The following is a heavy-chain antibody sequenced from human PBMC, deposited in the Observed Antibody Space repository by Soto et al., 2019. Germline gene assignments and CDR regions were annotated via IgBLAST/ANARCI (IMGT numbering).Heavy chain of an antibody. CDR2: IIPIFGTA. CDR1: GGTFSSYA. V-gene: IGHV1-69*01. CDR3: ARVVLRYQNVYYGMDV. Sequence: QVQLVQSGAEVKKPGSSVKVSCKASGGTFSSYAISWVRQAPGQGLDWMGGIIPIFGTANYAQKFQGRVTITADESTSTAYMELSSLRSEDTAVYYCARVVLRYQNVYYGMDVWGQGTTVTVSS. D-gene: IGHD3-9*01. J-gene: IGHJ6*02.